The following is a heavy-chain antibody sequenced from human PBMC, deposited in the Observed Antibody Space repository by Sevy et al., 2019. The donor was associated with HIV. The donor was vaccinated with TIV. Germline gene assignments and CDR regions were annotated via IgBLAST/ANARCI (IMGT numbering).Heavy chain of an antibody. Sequence: ASVKVSCKASGGTFGSSGIIWVRQAPGEGLEWMGGIIPIFGTTDYVQRFHGRVTITADESTSTVYMELRSLKSEDTAVYFCARRMMTPIHAFDVWGQGTMVTVSS. CDR2: IIPIFGTT. D-gene: IGHD2-21*02. J-gene: IGHJ3*01. V-gene: IGHV1-69*13. CDR3: ARRMMTPIHAFDV. CDR1: GGTFGSSG.